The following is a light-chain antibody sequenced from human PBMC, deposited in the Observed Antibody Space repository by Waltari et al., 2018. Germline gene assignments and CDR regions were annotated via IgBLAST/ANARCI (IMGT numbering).Light chain of an antibody. J-gene: IGKJ1*01. V-gene: IGKV3-11*01. Sequence: EIVLTQSPATLSLSPGERATLSCRASQSVSSYLAWYQQKPGQAPRLLIYDASNRATGIPARFSGSGSGTDFTLTISSLEPEDFAVYYCQQRSNWPRT. CDR1: QSVSSY. CDR3: QQRSNWPRT. CDR2: DAS.